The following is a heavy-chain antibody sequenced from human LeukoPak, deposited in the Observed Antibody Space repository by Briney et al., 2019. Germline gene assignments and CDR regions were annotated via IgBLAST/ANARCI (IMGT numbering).Heavy chain of an antibody. J-gene: IGHJ6*02. CDR1: GFTFSSYS. V-gene: IGHV3-21*01. Sequence: GGSLRLSCAASGFTFSSYSMNWARQAPGKGLEWVSSISSSSSYIYHADSVKGRFTISRDNAKNSLYLQMNSLRAEDTAVYYCARTNFMDVWGQGTTVTVSS. CDR3: ARTNFMDV. CDR2: ISSSSSYI.